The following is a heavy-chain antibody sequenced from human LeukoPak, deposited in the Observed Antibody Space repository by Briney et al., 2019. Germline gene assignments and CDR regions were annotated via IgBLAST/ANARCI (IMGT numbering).Heavy chain of an antibody. D-gene: IGHD3-10*01. CDR1: GDSISNSAYY. J-gene: IGHJ6*02. Sequence: PSETLSLTCTVSGDSISNSAYYWAWIRQPPGKGLEWIGTITNTGNTYSNPSLKSRVTISIDTSKTQISLKLTSVTAADTAVFYCARKTPGTSVDVWGQGNPVTVSS. V-gene: IGHV4-39*01. CDR2: ITNTGNT. CDR3: ARKTPGTSVDV.